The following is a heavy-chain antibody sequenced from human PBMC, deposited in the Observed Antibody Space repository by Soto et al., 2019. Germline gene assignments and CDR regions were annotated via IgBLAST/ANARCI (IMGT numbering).Heavy chain of an antibody. D-gene: IGHD5-12*01. CDR2: ISHLEST. CDR1: GASISYGGFS. J-gene: IGHJ4*02. V-gene: IGHV4-30-2*06. CDR3: ARGGGYDSFDY. Sequence: SETLSLTCTVSGASISYGGFSWSWIRQSPGKGLEWIGYISHLESTYFHPSFKSRLTMSIDRTRNQFSLKLSSVTAADMAVYYCARGGGYDSFDYWGQGVLVTVS.